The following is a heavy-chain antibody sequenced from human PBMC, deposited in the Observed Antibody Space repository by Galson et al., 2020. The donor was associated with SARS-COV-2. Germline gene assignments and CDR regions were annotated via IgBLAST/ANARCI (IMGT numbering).Heavy chain of an antibody. CDR2: IKQDGSEK. J-gene: IGHJ4*02. V-gene: IGHV3-7*01. CDR3: ARIYDEEWELLSYFDY. Sequence: QLGESLKISCAASGFTFSSYWMSWVRQAPGKGLEWVANIKQDGSEKYYVDSVKGRFTISRDNAKNSLYLQMNSLRAEDTAVYYCARIYDEEWELLSYFDYWGQGTLVTVSS. D-gene: IGHD1-26*01. CDR1: GFTFSSYW.